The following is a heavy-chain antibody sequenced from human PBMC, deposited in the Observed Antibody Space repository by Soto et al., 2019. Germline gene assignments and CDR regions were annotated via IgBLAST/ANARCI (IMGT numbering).Heavy chain of an antibody. Sequence: HPGGSLRLSCAASGFTFSSYAMSWVRQAPGKGLEWVSAISGSGGSTYYADSVKGRFTISRDNSKNTLYLQMNSLRAEDTAVYYCAKGMVDIVVVVAATDLDYWGQGTLVTVSS. J-gene: IGHJ4*02. CDR3: AKGMVDIVVVVAATDLDY. CDR1: GFTFSSYA. D-gene: IGHD2-15*01. V-gene: IGHV3-23*01. CDR2: ISGSGGST.